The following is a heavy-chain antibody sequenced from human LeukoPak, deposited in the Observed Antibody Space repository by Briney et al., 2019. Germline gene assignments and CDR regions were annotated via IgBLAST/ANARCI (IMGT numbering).Heavy chain of an antibody. V-gene: IGHV4-39*01. D-gene: IGHD4-17*01. CDR2: TYYSGST. Sequence: PSETLSLTCTVSGGSISSSSYYWGWIRQPPGKGLEWIGSTYYSGSTYYNPSLKSRVTISVDTSKNQFSLKLSSVTAADTAVYYCARSGSYYGEFDYWGQGTLVTVSS. CDR3: ARSGSYYGEFDY. J-gene: IGHJ4*02. CDR1: GGSISSSSYY.